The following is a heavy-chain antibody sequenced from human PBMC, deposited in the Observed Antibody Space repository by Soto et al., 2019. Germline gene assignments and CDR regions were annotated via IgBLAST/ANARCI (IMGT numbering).Heavy chain of an antibody. D-gene: IGHD3-10*01. CDR2: INPATGIT. CDR1: GYTFTRYY. CDR3: ARDRVSMEV. J-gene: IGHJ6*02. V-gene: IGHV1-46*01. Sequence: ASVKVSCKASGYTFTRYYINWVRQAPGQGLEWMGIINPATGITNYAQNFEGRITMTRDTSTSTVYMELSSLRSDDTAVYYCARDRVSMEVWGHGTKVTVSS.